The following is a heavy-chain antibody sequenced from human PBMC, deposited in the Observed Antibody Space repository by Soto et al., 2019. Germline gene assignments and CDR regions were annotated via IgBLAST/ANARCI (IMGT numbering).Heavy chain of an antibody. CDR1: GGTFSSYA. CDR3: ASPSSLDYYDSSGYYRPAYFDY. J-gene: IGHJ4*02. D-gene: IGHD3-22*01. CDR2: IIPIFGTA. V-gene: IGHV1-69*06. Sequence: SVNVSCKASGGTFSSYAISWVRQAPGQGLEWMGGIIPIFGTANYAQKFQGRVTITADKSTSTAYMELSSLRSEDTAVYYCASPSSLDYYDSSGYYRPAYFDYWGQGTLVTVSS.